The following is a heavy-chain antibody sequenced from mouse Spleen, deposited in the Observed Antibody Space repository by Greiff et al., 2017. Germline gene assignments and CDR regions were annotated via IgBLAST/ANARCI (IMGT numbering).Heavy chain of an antibody. Sequence: QVQLQQPGAELVKPGASVKLSCKASGYTFTSYWMQWVKQRPGQGLEWIGEIDPSDSYTNYNQKFKGKATLTVDTSSSTAYMQLSSLTSEDSAVYYCAKTGTEGYFDYWGQGTTLTVSS. CDR2: IDPSDSYT. CDR1: GYTFTSYW. V-gene: IGHV1-50*01. CDR3: AKTGTEGYFDY. D-gene: IGHD4-1*01. J-gene: IGHJ2*01.